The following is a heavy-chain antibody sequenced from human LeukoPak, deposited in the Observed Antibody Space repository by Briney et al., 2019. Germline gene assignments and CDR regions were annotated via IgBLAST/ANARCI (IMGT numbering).Heavy chain of an antibody. CDR2: ISSSKTDI. Sequence: GGSLRLSCAASGFTFSDYYMSWIRQAPGKGLEWVSSISSSKTDIYYADSVRGRFTISRDNVKNSLYLQMNSLRAEDTAVYYCVREGRSISVWCSGGSCYDFDYWGQGTLVTVSS. CDR1: GFTFSDYY. CDR3: VREGRSISVWCSGGSCYDFDY. V-gene: IGHV3-11*06. D-gene: IGHD2-15*01. J-gene: IGHJ4*02.